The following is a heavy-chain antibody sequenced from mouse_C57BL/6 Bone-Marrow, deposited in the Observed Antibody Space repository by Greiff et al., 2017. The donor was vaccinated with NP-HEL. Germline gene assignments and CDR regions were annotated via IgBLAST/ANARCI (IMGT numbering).Heavy chain of an antibody. Sequence: EVKLVESGGGLVQSGGSLSLSCAASRFTFTDYYMSWVRQPPGKALEWLGFIRNKANGYTTEYSASVKGRFTISRDNSQSILYLQMNALRAEDSATYYCARYAYAMDYWGQGTSVTVSS. J-gene: IGHJ4*01. V-gene: IGHV7-3*01. CDR2: IRNKANGYTT. CDR3: ARYAYAMDY. CDR1: RFTFTDYY.